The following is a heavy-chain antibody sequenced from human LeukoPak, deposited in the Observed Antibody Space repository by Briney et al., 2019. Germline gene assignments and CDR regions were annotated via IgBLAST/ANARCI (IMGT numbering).Heavy chain of an antibody. V-gene: IGHV4-38-2*02. CDR2: IYHSGST. D-gene: IGHD3-10*01. J-gene: IGHJ5*02. CDR1: GYSISSGYY. CDR3: ARDRAGYYGSGRSSLYNWFDP. Sequence: SETLSLTCTVSGYSISSGYYWGWIRQPPGKGLEWIGSIYHSGSTYYNPSLKSRVTISVDTSKNQFSLKLSSVTAADTAVYYCARDRAGYYGSGRSSLYNWFDPWGQGTLVTVSS.